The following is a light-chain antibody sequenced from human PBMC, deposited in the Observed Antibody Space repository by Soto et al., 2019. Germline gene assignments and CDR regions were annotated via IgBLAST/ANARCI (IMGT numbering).Light chain of an antibody. CDR1: QDIRYD. CDR2: AAS. Sequence: AIQMTQSPSSLPASVGDRVTITCLARQDIRYDLTWYQQNPGKAPNLLIYAASRLQSGVASRFSGSGSGTDFTLTISSLQPEDFATYYCLQDDDFPRTFGQGTMVEIK. J-gene: IGKJ1*01. CDR3: LQDDDFPRT. V-gene: IGKV1-6*01.